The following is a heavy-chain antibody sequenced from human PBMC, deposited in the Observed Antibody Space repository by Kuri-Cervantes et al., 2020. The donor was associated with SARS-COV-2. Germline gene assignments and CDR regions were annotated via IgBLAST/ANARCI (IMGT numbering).Heavy chain of an antibody. CDR2: LDGNGHMI. CDR3: VKDLTGYWAFDY. Sequence: GESLKISCSASGFTFSTHAMHWVRQALGKGLEYVSGLDGNGHMIYYADSVKGRLTISRDNSKSTVYLQMSSLGAEDTALYYCVKDLTGYWAFDYWGQGTLVTVSS. J-gene: IGHJ4*02. CDR1: GFTFSTHA. V-gene: IGHV3-64D*06. D-gene: IGHD1-20*01.